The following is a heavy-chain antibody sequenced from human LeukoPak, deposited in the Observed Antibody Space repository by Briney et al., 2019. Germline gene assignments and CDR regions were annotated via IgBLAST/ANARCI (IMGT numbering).Heavy chain of an antibody. Sequence: GASVKVSCKASGGTFSSYAISWVRQAPGQGLEWMGGIIPIFGTANYAQKFQGRVTITADESTSTAYMELSSLRSEDTAVYYCARAIVVVPTQIVFDYWGQGTLVTVSS. CDR3: ARAIVVVPTQIVFDY. J-gene: IGHJ4*02. CDR2: IIPIFGTA. D-gene: IGHD2-21*01. V-gene: IGHV1-69*13. CDR1: GGTFSSYA.